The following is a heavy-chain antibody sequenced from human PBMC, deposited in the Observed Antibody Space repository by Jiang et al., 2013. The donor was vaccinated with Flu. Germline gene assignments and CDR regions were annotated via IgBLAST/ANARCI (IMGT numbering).Heavy chain of an antibody. D-gene: IGHD1-26*01. CDR1: AFTFSNYA. Sequence: VQLLESGGGLVQPGGSLRLSCAASAFTFSNYAMTWVRQAPGKGLEWVASILISGGGAFYADSVKGRFTISRDTSSNTVFLQMNSLRVDDTAVYFCAKGGISAREGLDIWGQGTLVTVSS. V-gene: IGHV3-23*01. CDR3: AKGGISAREGLDI. CDR2: ILISGGGA. J-gene: IGHJ3*02.